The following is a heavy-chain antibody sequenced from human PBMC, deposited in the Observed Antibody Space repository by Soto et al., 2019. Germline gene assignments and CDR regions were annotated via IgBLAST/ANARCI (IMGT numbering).Heavy chain of an antibody. D-gene: IGHD6-19*01. Sequence: PGPTVVNPKQTVTLTCTFSGFSLSTRGGGVGWIRQPPGKALEWLALIYWDDDKRYSPSLKSRLTITKDTSKNQVVLTMTNMDPVDTATYYCAHRSSSGWYSGGMDVWGQGTTVTVSS. J-gene: IGHJ6*02. CDR2: IYWDDDK. CDR1: GFSLSTRGGG. V-gene: IGHV2-5*02. CDR3: AHRSSSGWYSGGMDV.